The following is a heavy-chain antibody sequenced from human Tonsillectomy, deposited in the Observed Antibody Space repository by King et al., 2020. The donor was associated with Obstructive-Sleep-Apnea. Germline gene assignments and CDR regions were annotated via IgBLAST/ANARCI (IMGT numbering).Heavy chain of an antibody. CDR2: INNDGSST. D-gene: IGHD2-2*01. V-gene: IGHV3-74*01. Sequence: EVQLVESGGGLVQPGGSLRLSCAASGFTFSSYWMHWVRQAPGKGLVWVSRINNDGSSTSYADSVKGRFTISRDNAKNTLFLQMNSLRAEDTAVYYCARDHLLWGMDVWGQGTTVTVSS. CDR1: GFTFSSYW. CDR3: ARDHLLWGMDV. J-gene: IGHJ6*02.